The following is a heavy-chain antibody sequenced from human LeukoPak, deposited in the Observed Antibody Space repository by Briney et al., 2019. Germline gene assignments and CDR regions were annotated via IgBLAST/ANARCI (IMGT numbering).Heavy chain of an antibody. CDR2: IYHSGST. CDR3: ARPSRSISTAGAFDI. D-gene: IGHD3-10*01. Sequence: SETLSLTCTVSGGSISPFYWNWIRQPPGKGLEWIGEIYHSGSTNYNPSLKSRVTISVGTSKNQFSLKLSSVTAADTAVYYCARPSRSISTAGAFDIWGQGTMVTVSS. J-gene: IGHJ3*02. CDR1: GGSISPFY. V-gene: IGHV4-59*01.